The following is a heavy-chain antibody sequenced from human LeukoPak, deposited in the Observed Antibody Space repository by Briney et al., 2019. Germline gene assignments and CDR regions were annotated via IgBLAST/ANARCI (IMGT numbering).Heavy chain of an antibody. CDR3: AKGDYGYYYYMDV. CDR1: GLTFSSYA. D-gene: IGHD4-17*01. Sequence: GGSLRLSCAASGLTFSSYAMKWVRQAPGKGREWVSTISGSGAGTYYADSVKGRFTISRDNSKNTVYLQMNSLRADDTAIYYCAKGDYGYYYYMDVWGKGTTVTVSS. J-gene: IGHJ6*03. V-gene: IGHV3-23*01. CDR2: ISGSGAGT.